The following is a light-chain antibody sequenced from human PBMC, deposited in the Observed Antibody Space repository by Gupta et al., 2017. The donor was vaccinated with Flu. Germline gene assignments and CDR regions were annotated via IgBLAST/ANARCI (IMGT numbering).Light chain of an antibody. CDR2: AAS. J-gene: IGKJ1*01. Sequence: PSCVSASVGDRVTITCRASQSVNTYLNWYQHKPGKAPKLLVYAASSLQSGVPSRFSGSGSGTDFTLTISTLQPEDFATYFCQQNYNTSWTFGQGTNVEI. CDR1: QSVNTY. V-gene: IGKV1-39*01. CDR3: QQNYNTSWT.